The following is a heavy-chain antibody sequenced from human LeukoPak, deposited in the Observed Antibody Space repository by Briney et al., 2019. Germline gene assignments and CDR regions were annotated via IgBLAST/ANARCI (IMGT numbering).Heavy chain of an antibody. Sequence: GGSLRLSCAASGFTFNIYNMNWVRQAPGKGLEWVSSISSGSDYTYYADSVKGRFTISRDNAKNSLYLQMNSLRAEDTAVYYCAREYYGDPTRIWGQGTLVTVSS. CDR2: ISSGSDYT. CDR3: AREYYGDPTRI. V-gene: IGHV3-21*01. D-gene: IGHD4-17*01. CDR1: GFTFNIYN. J-gene: IGHJ4*02.